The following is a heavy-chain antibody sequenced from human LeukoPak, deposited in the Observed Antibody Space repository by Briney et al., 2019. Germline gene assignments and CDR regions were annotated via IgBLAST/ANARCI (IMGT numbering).Heavy chain of an antibody. V-gene: IGHV3-66*01. CDR2: IYSGGST. J-gene: IGHJ6*02. Sequence: GGSLRLSCAASGFTVSSNYMSWVRQAPGKGLEWVSVIYSGGSTYYADSVKGRFTISRDNSKNTLYLQMNSLRAEDTAVYYCARDLRRGSYSPYYYYYGMDVWGQGTTVTVSS. D-gene: IGHD1-26*01. CDR3: ARDLRRGSYSPYYYYYGMDV. CDR1: GFTVSSNY.